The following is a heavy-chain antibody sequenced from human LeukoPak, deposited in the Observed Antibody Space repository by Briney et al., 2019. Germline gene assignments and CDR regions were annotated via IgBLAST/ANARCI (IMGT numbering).Heavy chain of an antibody. J-gene: IGHJ6*02. CDR2: IYYSGST. CDR3: ARGRHFQAGTSNYYYGMDV. CDR1: GGSISSGGYY. V-gene: IGHV4-31*03. Sequence: SETLSLTCTVSGGSISSGGYYWSWIRQHPGKGLEWIGYIYYSGSTYYNPSLKSRVTISVDTSKNQFSLKLSSVTAADTAVYYCARGRHFQAGTSNYYYGMDVWGQGTTVTVSS. D-gene: IGHD6-19*01.